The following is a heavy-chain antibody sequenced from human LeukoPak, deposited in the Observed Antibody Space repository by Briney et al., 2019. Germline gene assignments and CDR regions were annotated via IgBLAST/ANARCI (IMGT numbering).Heavy chain of an antibody. Sequence: PGGSLRLSCAASGFTFSSYWMHWVRQGPGKGLVWVSRINSDGSYTDYAESVKGRFTVSRDNARNTLYLQMNSLRAEDTALYYCARDLDWIDYWGQGTLVTVSS. V-gene: IGHV3-74*01. D-gene: IGHD1-1*01. CDR1: GFTFSSYW. CDR3: ARDLDWIDY. J-gene: IGHJ4*02. CDR2: INSDGSYT.